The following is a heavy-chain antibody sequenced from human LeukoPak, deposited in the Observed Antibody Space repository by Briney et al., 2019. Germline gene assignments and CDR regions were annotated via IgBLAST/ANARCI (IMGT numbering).Heavy chain of an antibody. CDR2: IKQDGSEK. Sequence: GGSLRLSCAASGFIFSSYWMSWVRQAPGKGLEWVANIKQDGSEKYYVDSVKGRFTISRDNAKNSLYLQMNNLRAEDTAVYYCTYCSSTSCSFGAFDIWGQGTMVTVSS. D-gene: IGHD2-2*01. CDR3: TYCSSTSCSFGAFDI. V-gene: IGHV3-7*01. J-gene: IGHJ3*02. CDR1: GFIFSSYW.